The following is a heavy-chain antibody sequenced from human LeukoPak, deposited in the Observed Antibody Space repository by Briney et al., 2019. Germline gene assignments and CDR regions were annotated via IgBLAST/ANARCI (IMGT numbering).Heavy chain of an antibody. J-gene: IGHJ4*02. CDR2: IYHRGNI. Sequence: PSGTLSLTCAVSGDSISSSNWWSWVRQPPGKGLEWLGEIYHRGNIDYNPSFKSRITISIDKSKNQFSLKLSSVTAADTAVYYCARDRVASPWYYFDSWDQGTLVTVSS. V-gene: IGHV4-4*02. D-gene: IGHD3-3*02. CDR1: GDSISSSNW. CDR3: ARDRVASPWYYFDS.